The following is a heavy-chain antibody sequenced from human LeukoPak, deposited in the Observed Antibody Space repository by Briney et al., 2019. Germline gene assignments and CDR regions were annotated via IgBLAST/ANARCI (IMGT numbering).Heavy chain of an antibody. CDR3: ARDYREHDAFDI. Sequence: GGSLRLSCAASGFTFNNYIMNWVRQAPGKGLEWVSSISSSSDYIYYADSVKGRFTISRDNAKNSLYLQMNSLRAEDTAVYYCARDYREHDAFDIWGQGKMVTVSS. V-gene: IGHV3-21*01. J-gene: IGHJ3*02. CDR1: GFTFNNYI. D-gene: IGHD1/OR15-1a*01. CDR2: ISSSSDYI.